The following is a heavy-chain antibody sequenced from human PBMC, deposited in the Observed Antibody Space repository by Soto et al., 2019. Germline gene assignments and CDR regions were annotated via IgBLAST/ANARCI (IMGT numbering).Heavy chain of an antibody. CDR2: RNNRDDT. V-gene: IGHV4-31*03. J-gene: IGHJ5*01. CDR3: ARGGSGWKALNWFES. D-gene: IGHD6-19*01. Sequence: QVQLQESGPGLVKPSQTLSLTCTVSGASISNNGYSWSWIRQHPVKGLAWVGSRNNRDDTYYNPSLKSRVTISLDTSKNQFTLRLISVTAADTALYFCARGGSGWKALNWFESWGQGTLVTVSS. CDR1: GASISNNGYS.